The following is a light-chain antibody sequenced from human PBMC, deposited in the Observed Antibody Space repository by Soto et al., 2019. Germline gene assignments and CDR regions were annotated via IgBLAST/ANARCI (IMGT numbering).Light chain of an antibody. Sequence: DIQMTQSPSSLSASVGDKVTITCRASQTISRFVNWYQHKPGKGPNLLIHAASSLQSGVPSRFSGSGSGTDFTLSISSLQPEDFATYYCQQTYASPPTFGGGTKVEIK. J-gene: IGKJ4*01. V-gene: IGKV1-39*01. CDR3: QQTYASPPT. CDR1: QTISRF. CDR2: AAS.